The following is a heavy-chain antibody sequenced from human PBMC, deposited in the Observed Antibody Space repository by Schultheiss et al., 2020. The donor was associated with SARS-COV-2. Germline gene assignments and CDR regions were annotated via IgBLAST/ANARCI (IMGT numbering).Heavy chain of an antibody. CDR3: ARGTYYYDSSGYYSTPMYYYYGMDV. J-gene: IGHJ6*02. V-gene: IGHV4-39*07. D-gene: IGHD3-22*01. CDR1: GGSISSSGYY. CDR2: INHSGST. Sequence: SETLSLTCTVSGGSISSSGYYWSWIRQPPGKGLEWIGEINHSGSTNYNPSLKSRVTISVDTSKNQFSLKLSSVTAADTAVYYCARGTYYYDSSGYYSTPMYYYYGMDVWGQGTTVTVSS.